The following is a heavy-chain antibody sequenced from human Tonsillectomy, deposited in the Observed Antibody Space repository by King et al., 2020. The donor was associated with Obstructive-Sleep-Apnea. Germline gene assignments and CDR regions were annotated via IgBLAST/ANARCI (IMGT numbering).Heavy chain of an antibody. CDR3: ARDDRGYCGSTSCWPSYHYYYGMDV. CDR1: GFTFSSYA. CDR2: ISYDGSNK. J-gene: IGHJ6*01. D-gene: IGHD2-2*01. V-gene: IGHV3-30*04. Sequence: VQLVESGGGVVQPGRSLRLSCAASGFTFSSYAMQWVRQAPGKGLEWVAIISYDGSNKYYADSVKGRFTISRDNSKNTLYLQMNSLRAEDTAVYYCARDDRGYCGSTSCWPSYHYYYGMDV.